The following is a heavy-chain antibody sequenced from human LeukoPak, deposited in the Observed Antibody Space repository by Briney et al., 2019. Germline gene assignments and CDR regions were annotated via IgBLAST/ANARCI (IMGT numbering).Heavy chain of an antibody. V-gene: IGHV4-4*09. CDR2: IYTSGST. D-gene: IGHD3-9*01. Sequence: SETLSLTCTVSGGSISSYYWSWIRQPPGKGLEWIGDIYTSGSTNYNPYINSRVTISVDTSKNQFSLKLSSVTAADTAVYYCARASLTGSPWRRLGSGKNAVEPTFDYWGQGTLVAVSS. CDR3: ARASLTGSPWRRLGSGKNAVEPTFDY. CDR1: GGSISSYY. J-gene: IGHJ4*02.